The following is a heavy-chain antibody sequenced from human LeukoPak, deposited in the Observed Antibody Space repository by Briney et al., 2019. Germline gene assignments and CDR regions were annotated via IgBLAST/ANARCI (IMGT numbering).Heavy chain of an antibody. CDR3: ARESAMTTVVTSSDYYYGMDV. CDR2: FYSVGST. Sequence: GGSLRLSFAASGVTVRSNYMSWVGQAPGKGLHWFSVFYSVGSTYYADSVKGRFTISRDNSKNTLYLQMNSLRAEDTAVYYCARESAMTTVVTSSDYYYGMDVWGQGTTVTVSS. J-gene: IGHJ6*02. V-gene: IGHV3-66*01. D-gene: IGHD4-23*01. CDR1: GVTVRSNY.